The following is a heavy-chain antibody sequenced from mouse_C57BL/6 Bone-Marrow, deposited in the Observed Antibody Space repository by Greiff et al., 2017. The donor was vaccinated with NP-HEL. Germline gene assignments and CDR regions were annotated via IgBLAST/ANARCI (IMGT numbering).Heavy chain of an antibody. CDR1: GFNIKDDY. Sequence: EVKLQESGAELVRPGASVKLSCTASGFNIKDDYMHWVKQRPEQGLEWIGWIDPENGDTEYASKFQGKATITADTSSNTAYLQLSSLTSEDTAVYYCTTMMVRRTWFAYWGQGTLVTVSA. D-gene: IGHD2-3*01. V-gene: IGHV14-4*01. CDR2: IDPENGDT. J-gene: IGHJ3*01. CDR3: TTMMVRRTWFAY.